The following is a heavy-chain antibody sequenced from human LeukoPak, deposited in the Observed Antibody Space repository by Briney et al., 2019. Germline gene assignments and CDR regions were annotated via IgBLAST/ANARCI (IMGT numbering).Heavy chain of an antibody. V-gene: IGHV3-30*01. CDR2: ISYDGSNK. J-gene: IGHJ4*02. D-gene: IGHD6-13*01. Sequence: GRSPRLSCAASGFTFSSYAMHWVRQAPGKGLEWVAVISYDGSNKYYADSVKGRFTISRDKSKNTLYLQMNSLRAEDTAVYYCARGPVAAAGPRGTQPAWGYWGQGTLVTVSS. CDR1: GFTFSSYA. CDR3: ARGPVAAAGPRGTQPAWGY.